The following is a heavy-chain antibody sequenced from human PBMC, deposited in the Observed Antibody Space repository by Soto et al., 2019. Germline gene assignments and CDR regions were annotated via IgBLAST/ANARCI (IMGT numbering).Heavy chain of an antibody. CDR1: GYTFTSYG. V-gene: IGHV1-18*01. CDR3: ARALRYFDWSYNNYYYYYMDV. CDR2: ISAYNGNT. Sequence: ASVTVSCKASGYTFTSYGISWVRQAPGQGLDWMGWISAYNGNTNYAQKLQGRVTMTTDTSTSTAYMELRSLRSDDTAVYYCARALRYFDWSYNNYYYYYMDVWAKGTTVTVSS. J-gene: IGHJ6*03. D-gene: IGHD3-9*01.